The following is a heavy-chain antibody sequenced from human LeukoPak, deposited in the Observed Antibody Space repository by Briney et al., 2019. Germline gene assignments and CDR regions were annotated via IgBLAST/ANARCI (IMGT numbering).Heavy chain of an antibody. Sequence: SVKVSCKASGGTFSSYTISWVRQAPGQGLEWMGRIIPILGIANYAQKFQGRVTITADKSTSTAYMELSSLRSEDTAVYYCARGSGYSDYFDYWGEGTLVTVSP. CDR1: GGTFSSYT. CDR2: IIPILGIA. D-gene: IGHD6-13*01. CDR3: ARGSGYSDYFDY. V-gene: IGHV1-69*02. J-gene: IGHJ4*02.